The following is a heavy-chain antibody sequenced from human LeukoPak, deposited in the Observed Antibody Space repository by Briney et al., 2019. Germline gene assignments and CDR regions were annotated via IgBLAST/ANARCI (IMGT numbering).Heavy chain of an antibody. Sequence: GGSLRLSCAASGSTFSNAWMSWVRQAPGKGLEWVGRIKSKTDGGTTDYAAPVKGRFTISRDDSKNTLYLQMNSLKTEDTAVYYCTTDFWSGYYKYAFDIWGQGTMVTVSS. J-gene: IGHJ3*02. D-gene: IGHD3-3*01. CDR2: IKSKTDGGTT. CDR3: TTDFWSGYYKYAFDI. V-gene: IGHV3-15*01. CDR1: GSTFSNAW.